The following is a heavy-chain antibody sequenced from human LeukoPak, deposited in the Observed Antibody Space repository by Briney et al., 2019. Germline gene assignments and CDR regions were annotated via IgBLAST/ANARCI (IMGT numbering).Heavy chain of an antibody. J-gene: IGHJ4*01. CDR3: ARHRDYYDT. V-gene: IGHV4-59*08. CDR2: IYSSGSA. CDR1: GSSINNNF. D-gene: IGHD3-22*01. Sequence: SETLSLTCTVSGSSINNNFWTWIRQPPGKGLEWIGYIYSSGSANYNPSLNSRVIISGDTSKNQISLKLTSVTAADTAVYFCARHRDYYDTWGHGTLVTVSS.